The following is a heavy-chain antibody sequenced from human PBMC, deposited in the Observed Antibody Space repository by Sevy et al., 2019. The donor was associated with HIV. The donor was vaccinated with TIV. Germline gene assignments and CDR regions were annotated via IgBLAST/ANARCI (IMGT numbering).Heavy chain of an antibody. Sequence: GGSLRLSCAASGFTFSSFWMHWVRQAPGKGLVWVSRINTDGSSTTYADSVKGRFTISRDKAKNTLYLQMNSLRAEDTAVYYCARGGGGYNLDYWGQGTLVAVSS. CDR2: INTDGSST. V-gene: IGHV3-74*01. CDR1: GFTFSSFW. CDR3: ARGGGGYNLDY. D-gene: IGHD5-12*01. J-gene: IGHJ4*02.